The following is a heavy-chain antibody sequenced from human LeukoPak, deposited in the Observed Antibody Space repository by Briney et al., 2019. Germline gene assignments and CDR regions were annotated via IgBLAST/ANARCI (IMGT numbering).Heavy chain of an antibody. J-gene: IGHJ5*02. D-gene: IGHD2-2*02. V-gene: IGHV4-4*02. CDR2: IYHSGST. Sequence: SGTLSLTCAVSGGSISSSNWWSWVRQPPGKGLEWIGEIYHSGSTNYNPSLKSRVTISVDKSKNQFSLKLSSVTAADAAVYYCARDPSLYEPNANWFDPWGQGTLVTVSS. CDR1: GGSISSSNW. CDR3: ARDPSLYEPNANWFDP.